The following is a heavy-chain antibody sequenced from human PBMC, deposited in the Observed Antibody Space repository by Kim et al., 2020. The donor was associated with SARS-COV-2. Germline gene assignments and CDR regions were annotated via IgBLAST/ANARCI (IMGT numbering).Heavy chain of an antibody. CDR3: AKDRFYYASSGYCGYYSYYGMDV. CDR1: GFTFSSYG. CDR2: ISYDGSNK. V-gene: IGHV3-30*18. Sequence: GGSLRLSCAASGFTFSSYGMHWVRQAPGKGLEWVAVISYDGSNKYYADSVKGRFTISRDNSKNTLYLQMNSLRAEDTAVYYCAKDRFYYASSGYCGYYSYYGMDVWGQGTTVTVSS. D-gene: IGHD3-22*01. J-gene: IGHJ6*02.